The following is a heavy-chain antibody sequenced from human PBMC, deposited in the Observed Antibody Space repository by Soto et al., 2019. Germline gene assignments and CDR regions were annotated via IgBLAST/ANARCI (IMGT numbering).Heavy chain of an antibody. D-gene: IGHD3-10*01. CDR3: ARDLNTSYGPGSLNRYFDY. V-gene: IGHV1-2*02. CDR2: INPNDGGT. CDR1: GYSFNDYY. Sequence: ASVKVSCKASGYSFNDYYIHWVRQAPGQGPEWMGWINPNDGGTKYAEKFHDRVSMTRDTFINTVYMEMSGLRSDDTAVYFCARDLNTSYGPGSLNRYFDYWGQGSLVTVSS. J-gene: IGHJ4*02.